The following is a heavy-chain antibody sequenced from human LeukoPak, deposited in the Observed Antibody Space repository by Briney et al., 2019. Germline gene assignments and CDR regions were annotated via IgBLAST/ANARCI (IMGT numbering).Heavy chain of an antibody. D-gene: IGHD5-18*01. V-gene: IGHV3-53*01. CDR3: ARGGYHAYYLDY. CDR1: GFTVSSNY. CDR2: IYSGGST. Sequence: GGSLRLSCAASGFTVSSNYMSWVRQAPGKGLEWVSVIYSGGSTYYADSVKGRFTISRDNAKNTLYLQMNSLRAEDTAVYYCARGGYHAYYLDYWGQGSLVTVSS. J-gene: IGHJ4*02.